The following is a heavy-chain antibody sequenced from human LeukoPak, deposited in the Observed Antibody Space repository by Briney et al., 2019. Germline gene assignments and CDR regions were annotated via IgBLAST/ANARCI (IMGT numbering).Heavy chain of an antibody. V-gene: IGHV3-21*01. CDR2: ISSSSSYI. D-gene: IGHD2-2*01. J-gene: IGHJ4*02. CDR1: GFTFSSYS. CDR3: ARLGYCSSTSCYAFDY. Sequence: PGGSLRLSCAASGFTFSSYSMNWVRQAPGKGLEWVSSISSSSSYIYYADSVRGRFTISRDNAKNSLYLQMNSLRAEDTAVYYCARLGYCSSTSCYAFDYWGQGTLVTASS.